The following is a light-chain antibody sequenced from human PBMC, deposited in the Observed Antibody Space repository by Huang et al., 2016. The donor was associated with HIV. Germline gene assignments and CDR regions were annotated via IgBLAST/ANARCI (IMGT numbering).Light chain of an antibody. CDR1: QRVNDNY. Sequence: EHVLTQSPGTLSLSPGERATLSCRASQRVNDNYLAWYQQKPGQAPRLLIYGASTMATGIPDRVRGSGSGTDFTLTIIRLAPEDFAVYYCQQYGSSGTFGQGTRVDI. CDR3: QQYGSSGT. CDR2: GAS. V-gene: IGKV3-20*01. J-gene: IGKJ1*01.